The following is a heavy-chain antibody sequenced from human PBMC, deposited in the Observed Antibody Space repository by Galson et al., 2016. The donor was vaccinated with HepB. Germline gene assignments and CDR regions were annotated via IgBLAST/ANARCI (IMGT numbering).Heavy chain of an antibody. CDR1: GFAFTTYS. V-gene: IGHV3-21*01. J-gene: IGHJ4*02. Sequence: SLRLSCAASGFAFTTYSMNWVRQAHGKGLEWVSSISSGSNYIYYAASVKGRFTISRDNARKSLSLQMSSLRAADTAVYYCARLGLGGAFDFWGQGTLVTVSS. CDR2: ISSGSNYI. D-gene: IGHD3-16*01. CDR3: ARLGLGGAFDF.